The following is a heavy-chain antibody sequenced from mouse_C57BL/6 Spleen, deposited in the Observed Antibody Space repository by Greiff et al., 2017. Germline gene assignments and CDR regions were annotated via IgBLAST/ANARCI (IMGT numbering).Heavy chain of an antibody. D-gene: IGHD1-1*01. CDR3: ALITTVVSTDYFDY. CDR2: INPNNGGT. J-gene: IGHJ2*01. CDR1: GYTFTDYY. Sequence: VQLQQSGPELVKPGASVKISCKASGYTFTDYYMNWVKQSHGKSLEWIGDINPNNGGTSYNQKFKGTATLTVYKSSSTAYMELRRLTSENSAVYYCALITTVVSTDYFDYWGQGTTLTVSS. V-gene: IGHV1-26*01.